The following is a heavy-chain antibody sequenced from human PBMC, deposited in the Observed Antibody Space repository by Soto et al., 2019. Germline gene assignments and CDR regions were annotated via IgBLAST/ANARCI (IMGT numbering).Heavy chain of an antibody. J-gene: IGHJ4*02. Sequence: PGGSLRLSCAASGFPFSNYGMDWVRQAPGKGLEWVAVMWYDGSNKYYADSVKGRFTISRDNSKSTLYLQMNSLRAEDTAVYYCAREISDYRYFDSWGQGTLVTVSS. D-gene: IGHD4-17*01. V-gene: IGHV3-33*01. CDR1: GFPFSNYG. CDR3: AREISDYRYFDS. CDR2: MWYDGSNK.